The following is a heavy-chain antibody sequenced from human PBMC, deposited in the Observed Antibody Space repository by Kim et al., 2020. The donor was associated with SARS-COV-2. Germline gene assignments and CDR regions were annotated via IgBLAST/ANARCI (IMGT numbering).Heavy chain of an antibody. CDR3: VKGTAAAGIGYFDFFDY. Sequence: GGSLRLSCSASGFTFSSYAMHWVRQAPGKGLEYVSAISSNGGSTYYADSVKGRFTISRDNSKNTLYLQMSSLRAEDTAVYYCVKGTAAAGIGYFDFFDYWGQGTLVTVSS. V-gene: IGHV3-64D*06. J-gene: IGHJ4*02. D-gene: IGHD6-13*01. CDR1: GFTFSSYA. CDR2: ISSNGGST.